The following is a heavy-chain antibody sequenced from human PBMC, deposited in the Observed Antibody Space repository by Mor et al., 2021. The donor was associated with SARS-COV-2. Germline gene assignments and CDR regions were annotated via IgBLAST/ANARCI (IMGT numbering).Heavy chain of an antibody. D-gene: IGHD3-10*01. CDR3: ARDNSGLWFGEFPG. J-gene: IGHJ4*02. V-gene: IGHV3-7*04. Sequence: VKGRFTISTDNAKNSLYLQMNSLRAEDTAVYYCARDNSGLWFGEFPGRGQGTLVTVSS.